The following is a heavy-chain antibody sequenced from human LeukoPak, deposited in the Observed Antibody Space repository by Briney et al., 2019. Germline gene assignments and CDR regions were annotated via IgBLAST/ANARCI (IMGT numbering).Heavy chain of an antibody. CDR3: ARGYDSSGYSDAFDI. Sequence: ASVKVSCKASGYTFSSYGINWVRQAPGQGLEWMGWISAYNGNTNYAQKLQGRVTMTTDTSTSTAYMELRSLRSDDTAVYYCARGYDSSGYSDAFDIWGQGTMVTVSS. V-gene: IGHV1-18*01. CDR2: ISAYNGNT. CDR1: GYTFSSYG. J-gene: IGHJ3*02. D-gene: IGHD3-22*01.